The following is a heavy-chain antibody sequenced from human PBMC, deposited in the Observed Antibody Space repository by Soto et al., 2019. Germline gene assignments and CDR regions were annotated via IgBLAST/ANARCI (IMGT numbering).Heavy chain of an antibody. Sequence: SGPTLVNHTETLTLTCTVSGFSLSNARMGVSWIRQPPGKALEWLAHIFSNDEKSYSTSLKSRLTISKDTSKSQVVLTMTNMDPVDTATYYCARIRITIFGVVPLDVWGQGTTVTVSS. CDR2: IFSNDEK. CDR3: ARIRITIFGVVPLDV. CDR1: GFSLSNARMG. D-gene: IGHD3-3*01. J-gene: IGHJ6*02. V-gene: IGHV2-26*01.